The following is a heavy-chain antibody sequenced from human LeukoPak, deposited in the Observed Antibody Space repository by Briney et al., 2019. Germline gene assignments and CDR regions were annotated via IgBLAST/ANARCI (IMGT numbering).Heavy chain of an antibody. D-gene: IGHD6-19*01. CDR2: IYYSGST. CDR3: AKDGMWRGWLAWNDY. V-gene: IGHV4-61*01. CDR1: GGSISSSKYY. Sequence: SETLSLTCTVSGGSISSSKYYWGWIRQPPGKGLEWIGYIYYSGSTNYNPSLKSRVTISVDTSKNQFSLKLSSVTAADTAVYYCAKDGMWRGWLAWNDYWGQGTLVTVSS. J-gene: IGHJ4*02.